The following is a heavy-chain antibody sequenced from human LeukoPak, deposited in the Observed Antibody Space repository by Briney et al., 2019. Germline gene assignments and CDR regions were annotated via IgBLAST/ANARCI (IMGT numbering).Heavy chain of an antibody. CDR1: GYTFTSYY. V-gene: IGHV1-46*01. J-gene: IGHJ4*02. Sequence: ASVKVSCKASGYTFTSYYIHWVRQAPGQGLEWMGIIIPGGGNTIYAQKFQDRVTMTRDTSTSAVYMELSSLRSEDTAVYYCARELRTGVGATDYWGQGTLVTVSS. CDR2: IIPGGGNT. CDR3: ARELRTGVGATDY. D-gene: IGHD1-26*01.